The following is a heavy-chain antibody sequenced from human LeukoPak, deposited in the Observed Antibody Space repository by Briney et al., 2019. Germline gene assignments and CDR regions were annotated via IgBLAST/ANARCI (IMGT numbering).Heavy chain of an antibody. V-gene: IGHV4-59*01. Sequence: SETLSLTCTVSGGSISSYYWSWVRQPPGKGPEWIGFVYYTGSTNYSPSLKSRVTISVDTSKNQFSLKLRSVTAADTAVYYCARISSSNWYNERGAFDVWGQGTMVTVSS. D-gene: IGHD6-13*01. CDR2: VYYTGST. CDR3: ARISSSNWYNERGAFDV. CDR1: GGSISSYY. J-gene: IGHJ3*01.